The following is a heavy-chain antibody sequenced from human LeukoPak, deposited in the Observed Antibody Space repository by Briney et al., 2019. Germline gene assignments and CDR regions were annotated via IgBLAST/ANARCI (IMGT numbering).Heavy chain of an antibody. D-gene: IGHD3-10*01. J-gene: IGHJ4*02. Sequence: PSQTLSLTCAVSGGSFSGYYWDWIRERPGKGVEWVGGIILSVRTNYKPSLKSGVTLSLDTCKNQFSLKLSSVTAADTAVYYCARGRYAITMVRGVIGGVAQGSGYSFDYWGQGTLVTVSS. CDR2: IILSVRT. CDR3: ARGRYAITMVRGVIGGVAQGSGYSFDY. CDR1: GGSFSGYY. V-gene: IGHV4-34*01.